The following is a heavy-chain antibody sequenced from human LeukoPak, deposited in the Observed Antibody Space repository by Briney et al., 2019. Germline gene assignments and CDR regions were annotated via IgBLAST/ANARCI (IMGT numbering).Heavy chain of an antibody. V-gene: IGHV1-18*01. CDR2: ISAYNGNT. CDR1: GYTFTSYG. J-gene: IGHJ6*02. D-gene: IGHD3-10*01. CDR3: ARDKPPYYYGSGKGYYYGLDV. Sequence: ASVKVSCKASGYTFTSYGISWVRQAPGQGLEWMGWISAYNGNTNYTQKLQGRVTMTTDTSTSTAYMELRSLRSDDTAVYYCARDKPPYYYGSGKGYYYGLDVWGQGTTVTVSS.